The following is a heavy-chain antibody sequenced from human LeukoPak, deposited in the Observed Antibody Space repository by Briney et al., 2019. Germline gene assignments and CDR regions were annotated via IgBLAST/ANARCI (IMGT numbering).Heavy chain of an antibody. J-gene: IGHJ6*03. D-gene: IGHD3-10*01. CDR2: IYTSGST. CDR1: GGSISSGSYY. Sequence: PSQTLSLTCTVSGGSISSGSYYWGWIRQPAGKGLEWIGRIYTSGSTNYNPSLKSRVTISVDTSKNQFSLKLSSVTAADTAVYYCARAGGIFRGIYSSAKNYYMDVWGKGTTVTVSS. V-gene: IGHV4-61*02. CDR3: ARAGGIFRGIYSSAKNYYMDV.